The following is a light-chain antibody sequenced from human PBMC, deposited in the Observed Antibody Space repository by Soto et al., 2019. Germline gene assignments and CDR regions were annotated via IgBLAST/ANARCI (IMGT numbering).Light chain of an antibody. J-gene: IGKJ3*01. CDR2: GAS. CDR3: QQYDCSLFT. Sequence: EIVLTQSPGTLSLSPGERATLSCRASQSVSSSYLAWYQQKPGQAPRLLIYGASSRATGIPDRFSGSGSGTDFTLTITRLQPEDFAVYYCQQYDCSLFTFGPGTKVYIK. V-gene: IGKV3-20*01. CDR1: QSVSSSY.